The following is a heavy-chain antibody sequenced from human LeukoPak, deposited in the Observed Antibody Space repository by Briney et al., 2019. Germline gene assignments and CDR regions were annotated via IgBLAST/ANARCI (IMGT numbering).Heavy chain of an antibody. Sequence: PSETLSLTCTVSGGSISSYYWSWIRQPAGKGLEWIGRIYTSGSTNYNPSLKSRVTISVDTSKNQFSLKLSSVTAADTAVYYCARDRTTVTRTGYYYYMDVWGKGTTVTVSS. CDR3: ARDRTTVTRTGYYYYMDV. CDR2: IYTSGST. D-gene: IGHD4-11*01. CDR1: GGSISSYY. J-gene: IGHJ6*03. V-gene: IGHV4-4*07.